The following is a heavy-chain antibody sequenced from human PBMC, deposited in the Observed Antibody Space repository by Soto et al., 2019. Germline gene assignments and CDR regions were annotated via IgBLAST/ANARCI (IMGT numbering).Heavy chain of an antibody. V-gene: IGHV3-23*01. CDR1: GFTFSSYA. CDR2: ISGSGGST. CDR3: AKVLDPAAKGAWYYYGMDV. J-gene: IGHJ6*02. Sequence: GGSLRLSCAASGFTFSSYAMSWVRQAPGKGLEWVSAISGSGGSTYYADSVKGRFTISRDNSKNTLYLQMNSLRAEDTAVYYCAKVLDPAAKGAWYYYGMDVWGQGTTVTVSS. D-gene: IGHD6-25*01.